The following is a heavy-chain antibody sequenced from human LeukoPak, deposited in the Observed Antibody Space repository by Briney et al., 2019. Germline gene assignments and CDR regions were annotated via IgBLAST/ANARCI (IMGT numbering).Heavy chain of an antibody. D-gene: IGHD3-16*01. Sequence: SETLSLTCTVSGGSISSYYWSWIRQPPGKGLEWIGYIYYSGSTNYNPSLKSRVTISVDTSKNQFSLKLSSVTAADTAVYYCARCGGAPDWFDPWGQGTLVTVSS. CDR1: GGSISSYY. V-gene: IGHV4-59*01. CDR2: IYYSGST. CDR3: ARCGGAPDWFDP. J-gene: IGHJ5*02.